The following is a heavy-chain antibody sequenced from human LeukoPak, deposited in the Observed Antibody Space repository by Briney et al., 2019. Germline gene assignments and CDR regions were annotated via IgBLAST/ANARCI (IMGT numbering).Heavy chain of an antibody. J-gene: IGHJ4*02. CDR1: GFTFSSYS. CDR3: AKYRRYSNSWFDY. V-gene: IGHV3-48*01. Sequence: PGGFLRLSCAASGFTFSSYSMNWVRQAPGKGLEWVSYISDNNRTIYYADSVKGRFTISRDNAKNSLYLQMNSLRAEDTAVYYCAKYRRYSNSWFDYWGQGTLVTVSS. CDR2: ISDNNRTI. D-gene: IGHD6-13*01.